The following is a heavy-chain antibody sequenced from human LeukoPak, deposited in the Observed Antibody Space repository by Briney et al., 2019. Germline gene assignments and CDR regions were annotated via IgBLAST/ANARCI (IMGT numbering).Heavy chain of an antibody. V-gene: IGHV4-59*12. J-gene: IGHJ3*02. CDR1: GGSISSYY. D-gene: IGHD3-10*01. CDR3: AKAGVRGVRAAFDI. Sequence: SETLSLTCTASGGSISSYYWSWIRQPPGKGLEWIGYIYYSGSTNYNPSLKSRVTISVDTSKNQFSLKLSSVTAADTAVYYCAKAGVRGVRAAFDIWGQGTMVTVSS. CDR2: IYYSGST.